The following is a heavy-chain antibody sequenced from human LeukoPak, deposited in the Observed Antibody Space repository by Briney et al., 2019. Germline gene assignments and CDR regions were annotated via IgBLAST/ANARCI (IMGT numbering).Heavy chain of an antibody. V-gene: IGHV1-2*02. D-gene: IGHD6-19*01. Sequence: ASVKVSCKASGYTFTGYYMHWVRQAPGQGLEWMGWINPNSGGTNYAQKFQGRVTMTRDTSISTAYMELSRLRSDDTAVYYCARGDSGYSSGWYKGCWGQGTLVTVSS. CDR3: ARGDSGYSSGWYKGC. CDR1: GYTFTGYY. J-gene: IGHJ4*02. CDR2: INPNSGGT.